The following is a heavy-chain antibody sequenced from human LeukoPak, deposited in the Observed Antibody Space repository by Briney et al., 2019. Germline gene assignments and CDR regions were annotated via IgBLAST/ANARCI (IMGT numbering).Heavy chain of an antibody. CDR1: AGTFSSYA. D-gene: IGHD3-9*01. J-gene: IGHJ4*02. CDR2: IIPILGTA. Sequence: SVKVSCKASAGTFSSYAISWVRQAPGQGLDRMGGIIPILGTANYGQKFQGRVTITTDGSTSTAYMELSSLRSEDTAVYYCARGDILTGLDYWGQGTLVTVSS. V-gene: IGHV1-69*05. CDR3: ARGDILTGLDY.